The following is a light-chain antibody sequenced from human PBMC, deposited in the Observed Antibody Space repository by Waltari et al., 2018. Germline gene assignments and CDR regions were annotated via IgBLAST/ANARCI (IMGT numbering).Light chain of an antibody. CDR2: AAS. Sequence: DIVMTQSPATLCVSAGETATLSCRASPSVGGNLAWYQQKPGQAPRLLIYAASTRATGIPGRFSGSGSGTEFTLTISSLQSEDFAIYYCQQYNNWPPQDAFGQGTKLEIK. CDR1: PSVGGN. CDR3: QQYNNWPPQDA. V-gene: IGKV3-15*01. J-gene: IGKJ2*01.